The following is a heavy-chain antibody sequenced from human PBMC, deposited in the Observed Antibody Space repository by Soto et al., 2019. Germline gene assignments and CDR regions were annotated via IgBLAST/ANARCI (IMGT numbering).Heavy chain of an antibody. Sequence: QVQLVESGGGVVQPGSSLRLSCAASGFTLSSYGMHWVRQAPGKGLEWVAVISYDGRNKYYADSVKGRFTISRDNCKNTLYLEMNSLRAEDTAVYYCAKGGSISARYFDYWGQGTLATVSS. V-gene: IGHV3-30*18. D-gene: IGHD6-6*01. J-gene: IGHJ4*02. CDR1: GFTLSSYG. CDR3: AKGGSISARYFDY. CDR2: ISYDGRNK.